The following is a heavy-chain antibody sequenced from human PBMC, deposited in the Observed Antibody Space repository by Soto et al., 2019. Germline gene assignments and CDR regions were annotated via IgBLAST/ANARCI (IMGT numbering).Heavy chain of an antibody. Sequence: SETLSLTCTVSGGSISSGGYYWSWIRQHPGKGLEWIGYIYYSGGTYYNPSLKSRVTISVDTSKNQFSLKLSSVTAADTAVYYCARDRWLSHYFDYWGQGTLVTVSS. V-gene: IGHV4-31*03. CDR3: ARDRWLSHYFDY. CDR2: IYYSGGT. J-gene: IGHJ4*02. D-gene: IGHD3-22*01. CDR1: GGSISSGGYY.